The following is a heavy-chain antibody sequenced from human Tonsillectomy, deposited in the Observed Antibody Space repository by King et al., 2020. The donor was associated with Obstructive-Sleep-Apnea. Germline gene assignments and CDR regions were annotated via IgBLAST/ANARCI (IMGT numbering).Heavy chain of an antibody. CDR2: IRQDASEK. CDR3: ATEGSGYEYYYYSSGMDV. CDR1: GFTFSNYW. V-gene: IGHV3-7*01. Sequence: VQLVESGGGLVQPGGSLRLSCAASGFTFSNYWMSWVRQAPGKGLEWVANIRQDASEKYYVDTVKGRFTISRDNAKNSLYLQMNSLRAEDTAVYYCATEGSGYEYYYYSSGMDVWGQRTTVTVSS. J-gene: IGHJ6*02. D-gene: IGHD5-12*01.